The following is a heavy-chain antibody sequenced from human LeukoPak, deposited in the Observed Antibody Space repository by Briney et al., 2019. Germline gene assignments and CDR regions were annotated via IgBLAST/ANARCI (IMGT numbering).Heavy chain of an antibody. J-gene: IGHJ4*02. CDR1: GGSFSGYY. D-gene: IGHD2-15*01. Sequence: PSETLSLTCAVYGGSFSGYYWSWIRQPPGKGLEWIGEINHSGSTNYNPSLKSRVTISVDTSKNQFSLKLSSVTAADTAVNYCASSSPVVAAHNRQSGFDYWGQGTLVTVSS. CDR3: ASSSPVVAAHNRQSGFDY. V-gene: IGHV4-34*01. CDR2: INHSGST.